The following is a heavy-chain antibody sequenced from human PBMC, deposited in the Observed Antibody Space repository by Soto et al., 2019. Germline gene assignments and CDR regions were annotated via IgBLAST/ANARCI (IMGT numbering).Heavy chain of an antibody. V-gene: IGHV4-31*03. D-gene: IGHD1-20*01. Sequence: SETLSLTCTVSGGSISSGGYYWSWIRQHPGKGLEWIGYIYYSGSTYYNPSLKSRVTISVDTSKNQFSLKLSSVTAADTAVYYCAKWGTGITGFDPWGQGTLVTVSS. J-gene: IGHJ5*02. CDR2: IYYSGST. CDR3: AKWGTGITGFDP. CDR1: GGSISSGGYY.